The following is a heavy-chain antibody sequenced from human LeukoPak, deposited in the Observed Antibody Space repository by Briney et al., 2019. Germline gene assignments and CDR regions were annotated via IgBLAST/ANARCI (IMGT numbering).Heavy chain of an antibody. J-gene: IGHJ5*02. CDR1: GYTFTRYY. Sequence: SVKVSCKASGYTFTRYYMHGVGQAPGQGLEWVGWINPNSGGTNYAQRFEGRVTMTRGTSISPAYMGLSRLRSDDTAVYYWGRGRRRYFDWSNWFDPWGQGTLVSVS. CDR3: GRGRRRYFDWSNWFDP. CDR2: INPNSGGT. D-gene: IGHD3-9*01. V-gene: IGHV1-2*02.